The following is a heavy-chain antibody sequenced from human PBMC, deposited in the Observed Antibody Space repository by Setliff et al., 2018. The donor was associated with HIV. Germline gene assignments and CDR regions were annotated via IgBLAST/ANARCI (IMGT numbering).Heavy chain of an antibody. D-gene: IGHD3-10*01. CDR3: ARPALGIGGGSRFDN. V-gene: IGHV4-39*01. CDR2: IHYGGFF. Sequence: SETLSLTCRVYGGSITSGNYYWGWIRQPPGKGLEWIGNIHYGGFFWYSPSLKSRVTISVDTSKNQFSLKLSSVTAADTAVYYCARPALGIGGGSRFDNWGQGTRVTV. CDR1: GGSITSGNYY. J-gene: IGHJ4*02.